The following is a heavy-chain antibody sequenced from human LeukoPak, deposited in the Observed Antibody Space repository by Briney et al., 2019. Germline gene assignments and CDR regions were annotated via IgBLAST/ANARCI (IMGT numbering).Heavy chain of an antibody. D-gene: IGHD2-2*01. J-gene: IGHJ6*03. Sequence: PSETLSLTCTVSGGSISSGGYYWSWIRQPPGKGLEWIGYIYHSGSTYYNPSLKSRVTISVDRSKNQFSLKLSSVTAADTAVYYCARGHMYCSSTSCPLSYYYMDVWGKGTTVTVSS. CDR2: IYHSGST. V-gene: IGHV4-30-2*01. CDR3: ARGHMYCSSTSCPLSYYYMDV. CDR1: GGSISSGGYY.